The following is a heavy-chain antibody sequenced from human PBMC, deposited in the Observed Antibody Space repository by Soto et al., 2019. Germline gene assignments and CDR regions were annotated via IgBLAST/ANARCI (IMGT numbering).Heavy chain of an antibody. D-gene: IGHD3-3*01. V-gene: IGHV4-59*01. CDR1: GGSISSYY. Sequence: SETLSLTCTVSGGSISSYYWSWIRQPPGKGLEWIGYIYYSGSTNYNPSLKSRVTISVDTSKNQFSLKLSSVTAADTVVYYCARVYEGYYYGMDVWGQGTTVTVSS. CDR2: IYYSGST. CDR3: ARVYEGYYYGMDV. J-gene: IGHJ6*02.